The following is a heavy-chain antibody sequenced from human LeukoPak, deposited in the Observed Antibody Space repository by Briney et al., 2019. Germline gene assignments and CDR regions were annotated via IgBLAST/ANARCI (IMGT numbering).Heavy chain of an antibody. D-gene: IGHD3-22*01. CDR3: ARDFGLTMIVVGGYAFDI. CDR1: GGTFSSYA. Sequence: ASVKVSCKASGGTFSSYAISWVRQAPGQGLEWMGGIIPIFGTANYAQKFQGRVTITADKSTSTAYMELSSLRSEDTAVYYCARDFGLTMIVVGGYAFDIWGQGTMVTVSS. J-gene: IGHJ3*02. CDR2: IIPIFGTA. V-gene: IGHV1-69*06.